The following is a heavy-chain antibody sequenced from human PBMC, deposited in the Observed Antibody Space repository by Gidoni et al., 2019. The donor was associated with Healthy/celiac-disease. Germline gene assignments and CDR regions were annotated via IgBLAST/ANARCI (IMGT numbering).Heavy chain of an antibody. CDR1: GGSISSYY. J-gene: IGHJ6*03. CDR3: AREIVVHSSSWDYYYYMDV. V-gene: IGHV4-59*01. CDR2: IYYSGST. Sequence: QVQLQESGPGLVKPSETLSLTCTVSGGSISSYYWSWIRQPPGKGLEWIGYIYYSGSTNYNPSLKSRVTISVDTSKNQFSLKLSSVTAADTAVYYCAREIVVHSSSWDYYYYMDVWGKGTTVTVSS. D-gene: IGHD6-13*01.